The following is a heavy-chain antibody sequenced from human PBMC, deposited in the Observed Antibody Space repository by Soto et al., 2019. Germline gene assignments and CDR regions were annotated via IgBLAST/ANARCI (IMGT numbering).Heavy chain of an antibody. J-gene: IGHJ5*02. CDR2: IYPGDSDT. CDR1: GYSFRSYW. Sequence: GESLKISCKGSGYSFRSYWIAWVRQMPGKGLEWMGIIYPGDSDTRYSPSFQGQATISADKSINTAYLQGSSLRASDTAMYYFERLNNKSTPFDPWGQGTLVTVSS. V-gene: IGHV5-51*01. D-gene: IGHD1-1*01. CDR3: ERLNNKSTPFDP.